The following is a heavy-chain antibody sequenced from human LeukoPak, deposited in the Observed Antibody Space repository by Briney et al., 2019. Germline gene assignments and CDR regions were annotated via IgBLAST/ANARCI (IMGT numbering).Heavy chain of an antibody. CDR2: VRYGGNIK. CDR1: EFTFSAYA. V-gene: IGHV3-30*02. D-gene: IGHD3-9*01. Sequence: GGSLRLSCATSEFTFSAYAMHWIRQAPGRGLEWVAFVRYGGNIKYYADSVKGRFTISRDNSKNTLYLQMNSLRPEDTAVYYCAKDLGTEYNIFDYWGQGTLVTVSS. CDR3: AKDLGTEYNIFDY. J-gene: IGHJ4*02.